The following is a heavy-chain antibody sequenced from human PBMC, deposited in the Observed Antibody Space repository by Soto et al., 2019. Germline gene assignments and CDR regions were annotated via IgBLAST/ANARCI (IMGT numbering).Heavy chain of an antibody. CDR3: ARSRDGGYYYYMDV. CDR2: IYYSGST. CDR1: GGSISSYY. V-gene: IGHV4-59*08. Sequence: SETLSLTCTVSGGSISSYYWSWIRQPPGKGLEWIGYIYYSGSTNYNPSLKSRVTISVDTSKNQFSLKLSSVTAADTAVYYCARSRDGGYYYYMDVWGKGTTVTLSS. J-gene: IGHJ6*03. D-gene: IGHD2-21*02.